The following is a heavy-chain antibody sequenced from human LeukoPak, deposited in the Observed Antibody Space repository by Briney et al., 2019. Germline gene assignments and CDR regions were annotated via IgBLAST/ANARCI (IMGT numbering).Heavy chain of an antibody. CDR2: TSYNGTSE. D-gene: IGHD1-26*01. CDR3: ARQKGVAGSYVDNWFDP. V-gene: IGHV3-30*04. J-gene: IGHJ5*02. Sequence: RTSLTLSCAASGFSFRRYDMHWVRQAPGKGLEWGAATSYNGTSELYADFDKGRFSMCRDNFRNTLSLNMDTLRPEDTPIYYCARQKGVAGSYVDNWFDPWGQGTRVIVSS. CDR1: GFSFRRYD.